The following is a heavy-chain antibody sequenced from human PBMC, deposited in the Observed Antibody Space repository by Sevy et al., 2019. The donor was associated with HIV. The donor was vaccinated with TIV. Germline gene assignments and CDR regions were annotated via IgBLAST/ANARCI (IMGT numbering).Heavy chain of an antibody. V-gene: IGHV3-48*02. CDR1: GFTLSSYT. J-gene: IGHJ4*02. D-gene: IGHD2-21*01. CDR3: VRDEGAIASHFDY. Sequence: GGSLRLSCEASGFTLSSYTMNWVRQSPEKGLEWVATLERTDITHYADSVKGRFLISRDTAINSPCLQMNSLRDDDTAMYFCVRDEGAIASHFDYWGRGTLVTVSS. CDR2: LERTDIT.